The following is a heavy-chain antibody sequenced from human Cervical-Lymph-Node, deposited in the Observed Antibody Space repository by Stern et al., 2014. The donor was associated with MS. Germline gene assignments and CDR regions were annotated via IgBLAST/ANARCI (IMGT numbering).Heavy chain of an antibody. CDR1: GYNFTNYG. CDR3: AREAAARSFDF. Sequence: DQLVESGVEVKKPGASVKVSCRASGYNFTNYGITWVRQAPGQGLEWMGWISTYNGNPTYEQKFQGRVTMTTDTATNTAYMELRSLTQDDTAVFYCAREAAARSFDFWGQGTLVTVSS. V-gene: IGHV1-18*01. J-gene: IGHJ4*02. CDR2: ISTYNGNP. D-gene: IGHD6-6*01.